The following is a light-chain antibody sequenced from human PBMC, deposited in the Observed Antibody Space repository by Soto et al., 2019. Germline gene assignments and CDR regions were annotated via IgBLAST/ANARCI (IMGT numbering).Light chain of an antibody. J-gene: IGLJ2*01. CDR3: SSYTTTTTRVV. CDR1: SSDVGGYNF. CDR2: EVN. Sequence: QSALTQPASVSGSPGQSITISCTGTSSDVGGYNFVSWYQQHPGKAPKLMIYEVNNRPSGVSNSFSGSKSGNTASLTISGLQAEDEADYYCSSYTTTTTRVVFGGGTKLTVL. V-gene: IGLV2-14*01.